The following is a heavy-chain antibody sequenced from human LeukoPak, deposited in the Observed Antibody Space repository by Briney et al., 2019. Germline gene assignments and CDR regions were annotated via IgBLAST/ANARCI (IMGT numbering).Heavy chain of an antibody. V-gene: IGHV3-23*01. J-gene: IGHJ5*02. CDR2: ISDGGGDT. Sequence: PGGSLRLSCVASGFTFSSYAMSWVRQAPGKGLEWVSAISDGGGDTYYVDSVRGRFTISRDNSKNTLYLQMNSLRAEDTAVCYCAKDIRGSGNYGWFDPWGRGTLVTVSS. D-gene: IGHD3-10*01. CDR1: GFTFSSYA. CDR3: AKDIRGSGNYGWFDP.